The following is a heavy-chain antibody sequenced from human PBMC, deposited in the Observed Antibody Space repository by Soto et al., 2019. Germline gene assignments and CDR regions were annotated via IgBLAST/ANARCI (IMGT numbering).Heavy chain of an antibody. CDR3: EQWLVRGRVY. CDR2: ISGSGGST. J-gene: IGHJ4*02. D-gene: IGHD6-19*01. V-gene: IGHV3-23*01. CDR1: GFTFSSYA. Sequence: GGSLRLSCAASGFTFSSYAMSWVRQAPGKGLEWVSVISGSGGSTYYADSVKGRITISRDNSKNTLYLQMNSLRAEDTAVYYCEQWLVRGRVYWGQGTLVTVSS.